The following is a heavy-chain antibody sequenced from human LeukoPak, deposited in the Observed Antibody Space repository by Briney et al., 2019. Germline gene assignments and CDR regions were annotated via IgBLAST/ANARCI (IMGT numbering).Heavy chain of an antibody. CDR3: AKDSRPADDYYYGMDV. D-gene: IGHD2-2*01. J-gene: IGHJ6*02. V-gene: IGHV3-9*01. CDR2: ISWNSGRI. CDR1: GFTFDDYA. Sequence: GRSLRLSCAASGFTFDDYAMHWVRQAPGKGLEWVSGISWNSGRIGYADSVKGRFTISRDNAKNSLYLQMNSPRADDTALYYCAKDSRPADDYYYGMDVWGQGTTVTVSS.